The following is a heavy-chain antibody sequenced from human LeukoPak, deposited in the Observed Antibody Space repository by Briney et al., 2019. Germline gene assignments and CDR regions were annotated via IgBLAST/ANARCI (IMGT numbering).Heavy chain of an antibody. V-gene: IGHV3-48*03. CDR1: GFTFSSYE. D-gene: IGHD3-10*01. CDR2: ISSSGSTI. CDR3: ARVALHYYGSGSYYKIYYYYGMDV. J-gene: IGHJ6*04. Sequence: PGGSLRLSCAASGFTFSSYEMNWVRQAPGKGLEWVSYISSSGSTIYYADSVKGRFTISRDNAKNSLYLQMNSLRAEDTAVYYCARVALHYYGSGSYYKIYYYYGMDVRGKGTTVTVSS.